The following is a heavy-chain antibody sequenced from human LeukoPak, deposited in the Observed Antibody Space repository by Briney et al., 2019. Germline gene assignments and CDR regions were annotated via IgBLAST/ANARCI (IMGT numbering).Heavy chain of an antibody. V-gene: IGHV4-34*01. CDR1: GGSFSGYY. Sequence: SETLSLTCAVYGGSFSGYYWSWIRQPPGKGLEGIGEINHSGSTNYNPSLKSRVTISVDTSKNQFSLKLSSVTAADTAVYYCARTAMVRGVKGFDYWGQGTLVTVSS. D-gene: IGHD3-10*01. J-gene: IGHJ4*02. CDR3: ARTAMVRGVKGFDY. CDR2: INHSGST.